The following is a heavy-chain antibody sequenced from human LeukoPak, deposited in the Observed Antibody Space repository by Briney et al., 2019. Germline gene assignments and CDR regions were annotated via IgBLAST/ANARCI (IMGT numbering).Heavy chain of an antibody. Sequence: PGGSLRLSCAASGFTVSSNYMSWVRQAPGKGLEWVSIIYSGGSTYYADSVKGRFTISRDNSKNTLYLQMNSLRAEDTAVYYCASLSYCGSGNFFDYWGQGTLVTVSS. V-gene: IGHV3-66*01. D-gene: IGHD3-10*01. CDR1: GFTVSSNY. CDR2: IYSGGST. CDR3: ASLSYCGSGNFFDY. J-gene: IGHJ4*02.